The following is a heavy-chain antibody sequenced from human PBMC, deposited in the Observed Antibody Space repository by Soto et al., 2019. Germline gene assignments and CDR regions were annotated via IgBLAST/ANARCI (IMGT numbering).Heavy chain of an antibody. CDR3: AKDQGSSWYEIDY. D-gene: IGHD6-13*01. Sequence: SETLSLTCTVSGGSISSSSYYWGWIRQPPGKGLEWIGSIYYSGSTYYNPSLKSRVTISVDTSKNQFSLKLSSVTAADTAVYYCAKDQGSSWYEIDYWGQGTLVTVSS. CDR1: GGSISSSSYY. J-gene: IGHJ4*02. V-gene: IGHV4-39*02. CDR2: IYYSGST.